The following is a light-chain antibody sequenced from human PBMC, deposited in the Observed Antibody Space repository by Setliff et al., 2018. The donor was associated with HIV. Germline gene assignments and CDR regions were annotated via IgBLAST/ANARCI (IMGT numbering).Light chain of an antibody. V-gene: IGLV2-23*01. Sequence: QSVLTQPASVSGSPGQSITISCTGTSNDVGRYDLVSWYQQHPARAPKLIIYQATRQPSGVSNRFSGSKSGNVASLTISGLQAEDEADYYCCSNTGSNTFVFGTGTRSPS. CDR1: SNDVGRYDL. CDR2: QAT. J-gene: IGLJ1*01. CDR3: CSNTGSNTFV.